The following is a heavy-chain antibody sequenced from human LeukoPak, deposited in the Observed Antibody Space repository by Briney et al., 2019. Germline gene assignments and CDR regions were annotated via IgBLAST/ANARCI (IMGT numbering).Heavy chain of an antibody. CDR1: GGSISSSSYY. Sequence: PSETLSLTCTVSGGSISSSSYYWGWIRQPPGKGLEWIGSIYYSGSTYYNPSLKSRVTISVDTSKNQFSLKLCSVTAADTAVYYCARGGAAPWWRYYYYYMDVWGKGTTVTVSS. J-gene: IGHJ6*03. CDR2: IYYSGST. CDR3: ARGGAAPWWRYYYYYMDV. D-gene: IGHD2-8*02. V-gene: IGHV4-39*07.